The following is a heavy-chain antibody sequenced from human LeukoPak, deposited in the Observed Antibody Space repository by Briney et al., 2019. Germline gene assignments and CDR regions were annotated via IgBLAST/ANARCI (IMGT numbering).Heavy chain of an antibody. CDR2: IIPIFGTA. Sequence: SVKVSCKASGGTFSSYAISWVRQAPGQGLEWLGRIIPIFGTANYAQKFQGRVTITTDESTSTAYMELSSLRSEDTAVYYCARDTLWIHSAGYYFDYWGQGTLVTVSS. CDR1: GGTFSSYA. V-gene: IGHV1-69*05. CDR3: ARDTLWIHSAGYYFDY. D-gene: IGHD5-18*01. J-gene: IGHJ4*02.